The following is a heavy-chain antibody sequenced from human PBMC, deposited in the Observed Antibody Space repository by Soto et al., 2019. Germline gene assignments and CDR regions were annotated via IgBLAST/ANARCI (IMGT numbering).Heavy chain of an antibody. V-gene: IGHV1-8*01. Sequence: QVQLVQSGAEVKKPGASVKVSCKASGYTFTSYDINWVRQATGQGLEWMGWMNPHSGNTAYAQKFPGRVTMTRNTSISTAYMELSSLRSEDTAVYYCARDVGYSYGFGYWGQGTLVTVSS. CDR1: GYTFTSYD. J-gene: IGHJ4*02. CDR3: ARDVGYSYGFGY. D-gene: IGHD5-18*01. CDR2: MNPHSGNT.